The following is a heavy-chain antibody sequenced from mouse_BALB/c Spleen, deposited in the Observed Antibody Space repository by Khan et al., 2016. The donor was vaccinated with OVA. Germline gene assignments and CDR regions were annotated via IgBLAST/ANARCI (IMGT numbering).Heavy chain of an antibody. D-gene: IGHD1-2*01. Sequence: LQQSGAELARPGASVKLSCKASGYTFTDYYINWVKQRTGQGLEWIGEIYPRSGNTYYNEKFKGKATLTADKSSSIAYMQLSSLTSEDSAVYFCARRNYFGYTFAYWGQGTLVTVSA. CDR2: IYPRSGNT. V-gene: IGHV1-77*01. CDR1: GYTFTDYY. J-gene: IGHJ3*01. CDR3: ARRNYFGYTFAY.